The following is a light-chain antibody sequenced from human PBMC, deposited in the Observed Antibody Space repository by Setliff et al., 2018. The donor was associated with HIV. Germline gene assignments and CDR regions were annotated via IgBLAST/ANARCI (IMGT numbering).Light chain of an antibody. CDR1: QSVSGRS. CDR2: DGS. J-gene: IGKJ4*01. Sequence: EIVLTQSPGTLALSPGQRATLSCRASQSVSGRSLAWYQQKPGLAPSLLIFDGSNRATGVPDRFSGSGSGRDFTLTISKLEPEDFAVYFCQQYGTSFLTFGGGTKVDIK. CDR3: QQYGTSFLT. V-gene: IGKV3D-20*01.